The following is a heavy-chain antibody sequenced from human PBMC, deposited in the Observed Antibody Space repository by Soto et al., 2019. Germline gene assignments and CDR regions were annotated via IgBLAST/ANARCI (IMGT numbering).Heavy chain of an antibody. Sequence: QTGGSLRLSCVVSGFTFSAAAIHWVRQAPGQGLEWIGRIRSKTNNYVTAYSASVEGRFTLSRDDSRNTTYLEMQSLRVEDTAVYFCTASPYWG. CDR2: IRSKTNNYVT. V-gene: IGHV3-73*01. CDR1: GFTFSAAA. CDR3: TASPY. J-gene: IGHJ4*01.